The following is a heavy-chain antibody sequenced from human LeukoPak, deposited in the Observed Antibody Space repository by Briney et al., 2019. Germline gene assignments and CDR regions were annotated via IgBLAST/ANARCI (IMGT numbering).Heavy chain of an antibody. Sequence: SETLSLTCTVSGGSISSYYWNWIRQPPGEGLEWIGYFHYSGSTNYNPSLKSRVTISVDTSKNQFSLNLTSVTAADTAVYYCARAKTGEDFDYWGQGTLVTVSS. D-gene: IGHD7-27*01. CDR2: FHYSGST. CDR3: ARAKTGEDFDY. CDR1: GGSISSYY. J-gene: IGHJ4*02. V-gene: IGHV4-59*01.